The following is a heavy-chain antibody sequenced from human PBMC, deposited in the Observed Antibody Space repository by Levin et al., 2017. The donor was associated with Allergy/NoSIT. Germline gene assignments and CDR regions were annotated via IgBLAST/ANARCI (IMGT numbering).Heavy chain of an antibody. CDR2: INSDESRT. CDR1: GFTFSSYW. Sequence: PSETLSLTCAASGFTFSSYWMHWVRQAPGKGLMWVSRINSDESRTNYADSVKGRFTISRDNAKNTLYLQMNSLRAEDTAVYYCARGYYDTSTYTASIWGQGTLVTVSS. CDR3: ARGYYDTSTYTASI. J-gene: IGHJ4*02. D-gene: IGHD3-22*01. V-gene: IGHV3-74*01.